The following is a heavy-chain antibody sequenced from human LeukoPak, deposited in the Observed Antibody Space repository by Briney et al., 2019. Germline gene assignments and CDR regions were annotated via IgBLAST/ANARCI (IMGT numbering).Heavy chain of an antibody. D-gene: IGHD5-24*01. CDR3: ARNRYGYNFGY. Sequence: ASVKVSCKASGYTSTDYYFHWVRQAPGQGLEWMGWINPNSGGTNYAQKFQGRVTMTRDTSISTTYMELSSLTSDDTAVYYCARNRYGYNFGYWAQGTLVTVSS. J-gene: IGHJ4*02. CDR1: GYTSTDYY. CDR2: INPNSGGT. V-gene: IGHV1-2*02.